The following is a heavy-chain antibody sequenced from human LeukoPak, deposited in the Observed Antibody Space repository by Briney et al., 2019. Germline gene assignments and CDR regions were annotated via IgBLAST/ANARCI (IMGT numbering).Heavy chain of an antibody. CDR2: ISWNSRSI. V-gene: IGHV3-9*01. Sequence: PGGSLRLSCAASGFTFDDYAMHWVRQAPGKGLEWVSGISWNSRSIGYADSVKGRFTISRDNAKNSLYLQMNSLRAEDTALYYCAKASEDDYGDYSHDFDYWGQGTLVTVSS. D-gene: IGHD4-17*01. CDR3: AKASEDDYGDYSHDFDY. J-gene: IGHJ4*02. CDR1: GFTFDDYA.